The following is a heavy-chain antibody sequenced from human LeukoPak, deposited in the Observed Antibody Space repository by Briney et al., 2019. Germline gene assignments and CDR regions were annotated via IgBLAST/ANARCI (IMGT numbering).Heavy chain of an antibody. V-gene: IGHV1-18*01. Sequence: ASVKVSCKASGYTFTSYGISWVRQAPGQGLEWMGWISAYNGNTNYAQKLQGRVTMTTDTSTSTAYMELRSLRSDDTAVYYCARVVYSWYGRDTCYYYYMDVWGKGTTVTISS. J-gene: IGHJ6*03. CDR2: ISAYNGNT. CDR3: ARVVYSWYGRDTCYYYYMDV. CDR1: GYTFTSYG. D-gene: IGHD1-26*01.